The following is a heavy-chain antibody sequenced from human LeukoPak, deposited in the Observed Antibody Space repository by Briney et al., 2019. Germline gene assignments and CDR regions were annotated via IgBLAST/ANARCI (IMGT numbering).Heavy chain of an antibody. CDR3: ARGIGYFDY. CDR1: GFTASRNY. J-gene: IGHJ4*02. CDR2: IYSGGGT. Sequence: PGGSLRLSCAASGFTASRNYMNWVRQAPGKGLEWVSVIYSGGGTYYADSVKGRFTISRDNSKNTLYLQMNSLRAEDTAVYYCARGIGYFDYWGQGTLVTVSS. V-gene: IGHV3-66*01.